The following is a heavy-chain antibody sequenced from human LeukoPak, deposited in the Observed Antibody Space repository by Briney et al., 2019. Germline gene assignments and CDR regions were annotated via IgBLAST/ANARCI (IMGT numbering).Heavy chain of an antibody. CDR2: VYYSGST. Sequence: PSETLSLTCSVSGGSISSYYWSWIRQTPGKGLEWFGYVYYSGSTNYNPSFKSRVTISVDTSKNQFSLKLTSVTAADTAIYYCARDVGHSGSAMYYFDHWGQGTLVTVSS. V-gene: IGHV4-59*01. D-gene: IGHD5-12*01. J-gene: IGHJ4*02. CDR3: ARDVGHSGSAMYYFDH. CDR1: GGSISSYY.